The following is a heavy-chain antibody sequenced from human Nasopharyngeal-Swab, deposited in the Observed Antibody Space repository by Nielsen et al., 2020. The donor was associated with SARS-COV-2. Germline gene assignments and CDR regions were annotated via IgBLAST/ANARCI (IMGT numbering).Heavy chain of an antibody. D-gene: IGHD2-15*01. J-gene: IGHJ6*02. V-gene: IGHV3-53*01. CDR2: VYSIDGP. Sequence: GGSLRLSCAASGFTVSSKYMSWVRQAPGKGLEWVSGVYSIDGPYYADSVKGRFTISKDSSKNTLYLHMNSLRAEDTAVYYCASSTTHYYYYGMDVWGQGTTATVSS. CDR1: GFTVSSKY. CDR3: ASSTTHYYYYGMDV.